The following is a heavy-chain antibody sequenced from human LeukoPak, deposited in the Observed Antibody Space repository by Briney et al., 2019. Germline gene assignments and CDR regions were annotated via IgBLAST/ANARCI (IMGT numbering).Heavy chain of an antibody. J-gene: IGHJ6*02. CDR1: GGSISSGSYW. V-gene: IGHV4-31*03. CDR2: IYYSGNT. D-gene: IGHD6-6*01. Sequence: SGTLSLTCTVAGGSISSGSYWWTWIRQDPVKGLEWIGYIYYSGNTYYNPSLRSRVNISVDTSKNQFSLNLNSVTAADTAVYFCARGHSTSSPYFCNGMDVWGQGTTVTVSS. CDR3: ARGHSTSSPYFCNGMDV.